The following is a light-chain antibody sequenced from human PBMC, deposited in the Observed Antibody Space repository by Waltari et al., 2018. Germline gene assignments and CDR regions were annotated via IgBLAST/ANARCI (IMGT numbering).Light chain of an antibody. Sequence: QSPPSQPRSVSRAPRESVSISPTGTRGVVWGYNSVSWHQQHPGKAPKLMIYDVSKRPSGVPDRFSGSKSGNTASLTISGLQAEDEADYYCCSYAGSYTWVFGGGTKLTVL. CDR3: CSYAGSYTWV. V-gene: IGLV2-11*01. CDR2: DVS. J-gene: IGLJ3*02. CDR1: RGVVWGYNS.